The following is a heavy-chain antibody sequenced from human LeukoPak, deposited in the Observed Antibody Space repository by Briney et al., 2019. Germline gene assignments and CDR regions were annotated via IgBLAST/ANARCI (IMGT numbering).Heavy chain of an antibody. CDR1: GFTFSSYG. CDR3: ARRYDYVWGSYRYYYYGMDV. J-gene: IGHJ6*04. V-gene: IGHV3-33*01. Sequence: GGSLRLSCAASGFTFSSYGMHWVRQAPGKGLEWVAVIWYDGSNKYYADSVKGRFTISRDNSKNTLYLQMNSLRAEDTAVYYCARRYDYVWGSYRYYYYGMDVWGKGTPVTVSS. D-gene: IGHD3-16*02. CDR2: IWYDGSNK.